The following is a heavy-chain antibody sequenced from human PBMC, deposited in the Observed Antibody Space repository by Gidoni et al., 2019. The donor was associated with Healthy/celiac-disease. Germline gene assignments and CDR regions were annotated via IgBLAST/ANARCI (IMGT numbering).Heavy chain of an antibody. V-gene: IGHV3-30*18. CDR3: AKEGQWLVIGAFDD. CDR2: IPYDGSNK. Sequence: QVQLVASGGGVVQPGRSLRLSCAASGFTFSSYGMHWVRQAPGKGMEWVAVIPYDGSNKYYADSVKGRFTISRENSKNTLYLQMNSLRAEDTAVYYCAKEGQWLVIGAFDDWGQGTLVTVSS. D-gene: IGHD6-19*01. J-gene: IGHJ4*02. CDR1: GFTFSSYG.